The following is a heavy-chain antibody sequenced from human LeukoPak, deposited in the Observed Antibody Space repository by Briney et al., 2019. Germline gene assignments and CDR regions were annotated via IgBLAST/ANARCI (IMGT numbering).Heavy chain of an antibody. CDR2: IYYSGST. D-gene: IGHD6-6*01. CDR1: GGSISSGGYY. CDR3: ARTSRIAARAVGDGPYWFDP. Sequence: PSQTLSLTCTVSGGSISSGGYYWSWIRQHPGKGLEWIGYIYYSGSTYYNPSLKSRVTISVDTSKNQFPLKLSSVTAADTAVYYCARTSRIAARAVGDGPYWFDPWGQGTLVTVSS. V-gene: IGHV4-31*03. J-gene: IGHJ5*02.